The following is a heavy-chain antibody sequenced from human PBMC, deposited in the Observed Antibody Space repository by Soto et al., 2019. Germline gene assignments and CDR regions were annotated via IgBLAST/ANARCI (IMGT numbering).Heavy chain of an antibody. CDR3: ARRHETSLGFDS. CDR1: GFTFSGHA. Sequence: EVQVLESGGVLLQPGGSLTVSCATSGFTFSGHAMSWVRQAPGKGLEWVSGINGGGSGTYYADSVKGRSTIARDNSTKALYLQMNSPSAEDAAVYYCARRHETSLGFDSWGQGALVTVSS. V-gene: IGHV3-23*01. D-gene: IGHD1-1*01. CDR2: INGGGSGT. J-gene: IGHJ4*02.